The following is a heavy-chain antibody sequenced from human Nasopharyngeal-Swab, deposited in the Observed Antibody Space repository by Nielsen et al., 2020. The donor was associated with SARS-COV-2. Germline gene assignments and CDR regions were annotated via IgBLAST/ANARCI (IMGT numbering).Heavy chain of an antibody. J-gene: IGHJ4*02. Sequence: GESLQISCAASGFTFDDYAMHWVRQAPGKGLVWVSRINSDGSSTSYADSVKGRFTISRDNAKNSLYLQMNSLRAEDTAVYYCARGGGSYLHFDYWGQGTLVTVSS. V-gene: IGHV3-74*01. CDR2: INSDGSST. CDR1: GFTFDDYA. D-gene: IGHD1-26*01. CDR3: ARGGGSYLHFDY.